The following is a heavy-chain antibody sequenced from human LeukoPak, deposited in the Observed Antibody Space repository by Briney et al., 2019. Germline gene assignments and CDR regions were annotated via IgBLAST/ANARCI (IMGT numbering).Heavy chain of an antibody. CDR3: ARGPWGIVGGDGAFDI. D-gene: IGHD2-21*02. CDR2: ISSSSSYI. J-gene: IGHJ3*02. V-gene: IGHV3-21*04. Sequence: PGGSLRLSCAASGFTFSSYSMNWVRQAPGKGLEWVSSISSSSSYIYYADSVKGRFTISRDNAKNSLYLQMNSLRAADTAVYYCARGPWGIVGGDGAFDIWGQGTMVTASS. CDR1: GFTFSSYS.